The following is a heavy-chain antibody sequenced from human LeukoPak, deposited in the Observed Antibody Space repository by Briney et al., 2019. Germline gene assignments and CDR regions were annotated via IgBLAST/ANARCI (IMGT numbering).Heavy chain of an antibody. CDR2: INPNSGGT. V-gene: IGHV1-2*02. Sequence: ASVKVSCKASGYTFTGYYMHWVRQAPGQGLEWMGWINPNSGGTNYAQKFRGRVTMTRDTSISTAYMELSRLRSDDTAVYYCAREWELATTGNYYYYYGMDVWGQGTTVTVSS. J-gene: IGHJ6*02. CDR1: GYTFTGYY. CDR3: AREWELATTGNYYYYYGMDV. D-gene: IGHD1-26*01.